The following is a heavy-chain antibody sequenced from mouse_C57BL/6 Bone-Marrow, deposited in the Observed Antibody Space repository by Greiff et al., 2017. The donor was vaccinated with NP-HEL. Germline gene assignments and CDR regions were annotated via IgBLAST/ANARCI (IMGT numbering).Heavy chain of an antibody. D-gene: IGHD1-1*01. V-gene: IGHV1-52*01. CDR2: IDPSDSET. J-gene: IGHJ1*03. CDR3: ARWDYGSSYVDWYFDV. Sequence: QVQLQQPGAELVRPGSSVKLSCKASGYTFTSYWMHWVKQRPIQGLEWIGNIDPSDSETHYNQKFKDKATLTVDKSSSTAYMQLSSLTSEDSAVYYGARWDYGSSYVDWYFDVWGTGTTVTVSS. CDR1: GYTFTSYW.